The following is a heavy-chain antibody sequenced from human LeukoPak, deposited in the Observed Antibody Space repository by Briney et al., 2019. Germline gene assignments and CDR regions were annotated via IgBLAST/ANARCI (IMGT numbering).Heavy chain of an antibody. CDR2: ISSSSSTI. Sequence: PGGSLRLSCAASGFTFSSYSMNWVRQAPGKGLEWVSYISSSSSTIYYADSVKGRFTISRDNAKNSLYLQMNSLRAEDTAVYYCAREDQGYYYDSSGSRLDYWGQGTLVTVSS. J-gene: IGHJ4*02. D-gene: IGHD3-22*01. V-gene: IGHV3-48*04. CDR1: GFTFSSYS. CDR3: AREDQGYYYDSSGSRLDY.